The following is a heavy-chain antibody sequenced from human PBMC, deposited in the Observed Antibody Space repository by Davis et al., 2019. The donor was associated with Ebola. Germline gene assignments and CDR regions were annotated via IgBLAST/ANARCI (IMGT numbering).Heavy chain of an antibody. CDR2: INTNTGNP. J-gene: IGHJ4*02. CDR1: GYTFTRFA. V-gene: IGHV7-4-1*02. Sequence: AASVKVSCKASGYTFTRFAMNWVRQAPGQGLEWMGWINTNTGNPTYAQGFTGRFVVSLDTSVSTAYLQISSLKAEDTAVYYCAIIGIGSAPDYWGQGTLVTVSS. D-gene: IGHD2-15*01. CDR3: AIIGIGSAPDY.